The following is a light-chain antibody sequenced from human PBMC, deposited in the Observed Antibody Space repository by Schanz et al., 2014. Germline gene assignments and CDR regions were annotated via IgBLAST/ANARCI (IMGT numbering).Light chain of an antibody. CDR3: QHYGNLRWT. V-gene: IGKV1-33*01. Sequence: DIQMTQSPSTLSASVGDRVTLTCRASQSISSNLAWYQQKPGKAPKLLIYGASNLETGVPSRFSGSGSGTDFTFTISSLQPEDIGTYYCQHYGNLRWTFGQGTKVEIK. CDR2: GAS. J-gene: IGKJ1*01. CDR1: QSISSN.